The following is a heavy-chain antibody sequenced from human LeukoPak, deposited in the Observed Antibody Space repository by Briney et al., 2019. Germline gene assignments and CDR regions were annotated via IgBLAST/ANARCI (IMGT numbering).Heavy chain of an antibody. J-gene: IGHJ6*02. D-gene: IGHD2-2*01. CDR3: ARVYCSSTSCYCDV. CDR2: IYYSGST. V-gene: IGHV4-30-4*01. Sequence: SETLSLTCTVSGGSISSGDYYWSWIRQPPGKGPEWIGYIYYSGSTYYNPSLKSRVTISVDTSKNQFSLKLSSVTAADTAVYYCARVYCSSTSCYCDVWGQGTTVTVSS. CDR1: GGSISSGDYY.